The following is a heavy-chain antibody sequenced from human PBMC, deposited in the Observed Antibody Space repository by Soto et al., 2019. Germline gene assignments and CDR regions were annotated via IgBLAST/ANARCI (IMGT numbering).Heavy chain of an antibody. D-gene: IGHD6-13*01. CDR3: ASSIAAAGTGHYYYYMDV. CDR2: IYYSGST. Sequence: SETLSLTCTVSGGSISSYYWSWIRQPPGKGLEWIGYIYYSGSTNYNPSLKSRVTISVDTSKNQVSLKLSSVTAADTAVYYCASSIAAAGTGHYYYYMDVWGKGTTVTVSS. J-gene: IGHJ6*03. V-gene: IGHV4-59*01. CDR1: GGSISSYY.